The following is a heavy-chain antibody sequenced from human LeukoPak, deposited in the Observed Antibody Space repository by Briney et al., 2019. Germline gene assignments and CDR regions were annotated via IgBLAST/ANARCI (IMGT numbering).Heavy chain of an antibody. V-gene: IGHV4-39*02. Sequence: PSETLSLTCTVAGVSISSSRNYWGWLRQSPGRGLEWIGGIHYTGGPYYTPSPESRVTISVDSTKNHFSLKLSSVTAADTADYCCAPRSTGGTRGSWFDPWGQGILVTVSS. CDR1: GVSISSSRNY. J-gene: IGHJ5*02. D-gene: IGHD2-8*02. CDR2: IHYTGGP. CDR3: APRSTGGTRGSWFDP.